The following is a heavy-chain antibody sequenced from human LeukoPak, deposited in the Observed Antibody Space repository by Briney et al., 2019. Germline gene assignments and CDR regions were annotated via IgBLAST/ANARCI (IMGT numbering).Heavy chain of an antibody. CDR2: IHYSGGT. D-gene: IGHD6-25*01. V-gene: IGHV4-39*01. Sequence: PSETLSLICNVSGGSISSSSYYWAWIRQPPGKGLDWIGSIHYSGGTSYYPSLKTRVTISADTSKNQFSLKLTSVTAADTAVYYCGSKSSSDDAFVYWGQGTLVTVSS. CDR3: GSKSSSDDAFVY. J-gene: IGHJ4*02. CDR1: GGSISSSSYY.